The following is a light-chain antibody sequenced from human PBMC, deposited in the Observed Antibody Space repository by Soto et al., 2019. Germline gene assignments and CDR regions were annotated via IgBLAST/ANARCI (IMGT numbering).Light chain of an antibody. CDR2: EVS. CDR1: TSDVGGYNY. V-gene: IGLV2-14*01. CDR3: SSFTISSTLYV. Sequence: QSALTQPAAVSGSPGQSITISCTGTTSDVGGYNYVSWYQHHPGKAPKVIISEVSNRPSGVSNRFSGSKSGNTASLTISGLQAEDEADYYCSSFTISSTLYVFGTGTKVTVL. J-gene: IGLJ1*01.